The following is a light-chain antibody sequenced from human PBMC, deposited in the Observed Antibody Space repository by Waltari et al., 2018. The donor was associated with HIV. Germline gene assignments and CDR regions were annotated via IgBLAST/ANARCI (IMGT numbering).Light chain of an antibody. Sequence: DIVLTLPPPSLPVTPGERASISCTSSQSLLHSSGHNYLDWYVQNRGQSPQLLIYLGSNRASGVHDRLSGSGSGTDFTLKISRVEAEDVGVYYCMQARQSPPYTFGQGTKLDIK. V-gene: IGKV2-28*01. CDR3: MQARQSPPYT. J-gene: IGKJ2*01. CDR1: QSLLHSSGHNY. CDR2: LGS.